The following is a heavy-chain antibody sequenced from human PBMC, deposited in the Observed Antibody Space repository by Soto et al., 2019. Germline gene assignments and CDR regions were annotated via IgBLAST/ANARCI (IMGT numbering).Heavy chain of an antibody. D-gene: IGHD2-15*01. J-gene: IGHJ4*02. CDR3: ARGLVGYCSGGSCWPRYYFDY. Sequence: ASVKVSCKASGYTFTGYYMHWVRQAPGQGREWMGWINPNSGGTNYAQKFQGRVTMTRDTSISTAYMELSRLRSDDTAVYYCARGLVGYCSGGSCWPRYYFDYWGQGTLVTVSS. CDR2: INPNSGGT. V-gene: IGHV1-2*02. CDR1: GYTFTGYY.